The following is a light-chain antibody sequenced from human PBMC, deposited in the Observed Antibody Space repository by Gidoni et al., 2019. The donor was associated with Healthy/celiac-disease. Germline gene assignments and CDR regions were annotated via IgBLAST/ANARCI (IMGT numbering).Light chain of an antibody. V-gene: IGLV2-23*02. CDR1: SRAVGSYNL. CDR2: EVS. Sequence: QSALTLPASVSGSPGHSITISCTGTSRAVGSYNLVSWYQQHPGKAHKLMIYEVSQRHSGVSNRFSGSKSGNTASLTIAGLQAEDEADYYCCSYAGSSTYVFGTGTKVTVL. CDR3: CSYAGSSTYV. J-gene: IGLJ1*01.